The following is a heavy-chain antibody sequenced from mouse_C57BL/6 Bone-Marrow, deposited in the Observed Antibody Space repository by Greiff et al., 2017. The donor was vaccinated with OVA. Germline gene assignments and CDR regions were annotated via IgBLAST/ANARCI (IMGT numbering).Heavy chain of an antibody. D-gene: IGHD1-1*01. CDR1: GYTFTSYW. Sequence: QVQLQQPGAELVMPGASVKLSCKASGYTFTSYWMHWVKQRPGQGLEWIGEIDPSDSYTNYNQKFKGKFTLTVDKSSSTTYMQLSSLTSEDSAVYYSARSRVYYGSGYVFDYWGQGTTLTVSA. V-gene: IGHV1-69*01. CDR2: IDPSDSYT. J-gene: IGHJ2*01. CDR3: ARSRVYYGSGYVFDY.